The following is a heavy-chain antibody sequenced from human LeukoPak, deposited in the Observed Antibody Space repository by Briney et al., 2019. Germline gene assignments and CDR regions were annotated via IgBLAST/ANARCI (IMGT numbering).Heavy chain of an antibody. D-gene: IGHD5-18*01. CDR1: GFTFSSYA. Sequence: GGSLRLSCAASGFTFSSYAMHWVRQAPGKGLEWVGVISYDGSNKYYADSVKGRFTISRDNSKNTLYLQMNSLRAEDTAVYYCARERDSYGYYYGMDVWGQGTTVTVSS. J-gene: IGHJ6*02. CDR3: ARERDSYGYYYGMDV. V-gene: IGHV3-30-3*01. CDR2: ISYDGSNK.